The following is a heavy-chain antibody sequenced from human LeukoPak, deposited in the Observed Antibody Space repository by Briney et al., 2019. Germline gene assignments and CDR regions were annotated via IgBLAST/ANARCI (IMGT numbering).Heavy chain of an antibody. CDR2: IYYSGST. CDR1: GGSFSDYY. J-gene: IGHJ4*02. Sequence: SETLSLTCAVYGGSFSDYYWSWIRQPPGRGLEWIGYIYYSGSTNYNPSLKSRVTISVDTSKNQFSLKLSSVTAADTAVYYCAKGGHSSGWYHDYWGQGTLVTVSS. V-gene: IGHV4-59*01. CDR3: AKGGHSSGWYHDY. D-gene: IGHD6-19*01.